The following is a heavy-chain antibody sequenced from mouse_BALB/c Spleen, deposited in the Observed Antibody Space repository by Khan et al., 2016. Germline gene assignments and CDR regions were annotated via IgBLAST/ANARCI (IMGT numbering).Heavy chain of an antibody. CDR1: GYTFTNYG. CDR2: INTYSGES. J-gene: IGHJ1*01. D-gene: IGHD1-1*01. CDR3: ARYRYYYGSSRYFDV. Sequence: QIQLVQSGPELKKPGKTVKISCKASGYTFTNYGMNWVKQAPGKGLQWMGWINTYSGESTYAADFKGRFAFSLETSANTAYLQINNLKNEDTATYFCARYRYYYGSSRYFDVWGAGTTVTVSS. V-gene: IGHV9-3-1*01.